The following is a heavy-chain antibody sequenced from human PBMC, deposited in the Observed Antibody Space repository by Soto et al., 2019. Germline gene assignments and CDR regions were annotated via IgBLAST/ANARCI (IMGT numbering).Heavy chain of an antibody. CDR3: ARLSPYSSSWYQY. D-gene: IGHD6-13*01. V-gene: IGHV4-34*01. CDR2: INHSGST. CDR1: GGSFSGYY. J-gene: IGHJ4*02. Sequence: SETLSLTCAVYGGSFSGYYWSWIRQPPGKGLEWIGEINHSGSTNYNPSLKSRVTISVDTSKNQFSLKLSSVTAADTAVYYCARLSPYSSSWYQYWGQGTLVTVSS.